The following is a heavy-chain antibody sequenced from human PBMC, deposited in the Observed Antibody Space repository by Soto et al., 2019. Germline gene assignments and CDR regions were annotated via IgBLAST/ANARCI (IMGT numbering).Heavy chain of an antibody. J-gene: IGHJ6*02. CDR2: IIPIFGTA. V-gene: IGHV1-69*12. CDR1: GGTFSSYA. Sequence: QVQLVQSGAEVKKPGSSVKVSCKASGGTFSSYAISWVRQALGQGLEWMGGIIPIFGTANYAQKFQGRVTITADEATSTAYMELSSLRSEDTAVYYCARDGGRDGYQGPYGMDVWGQGTTVTVSS. CDR3: ARDGGRDGYQGPYGMDV. D-gene: IGHD5-12*01.